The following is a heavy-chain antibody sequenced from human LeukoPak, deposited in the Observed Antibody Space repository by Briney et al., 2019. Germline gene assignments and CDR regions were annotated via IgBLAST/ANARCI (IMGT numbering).Heavy chain of an antibody. D-gene: IGHD3-10*01. CDR1: GFTFSSYA. V-gene: IGHV3-23*01. J-gene: IGHJ6*02. CDR3: AKGYGSGSVAQYYYGMDV. CDR2: ISGSGGST. Sequence: GGSLRLSCAASGFTFSSYAMSGVRQAPGKGLEWVSAISGSGGSTYYADSVKGRFTISRDNSKNTLYLQMNSLRAEDTAVYYCAKGYGSGSVAQYYYGMDVWGQGTTVTVSS.